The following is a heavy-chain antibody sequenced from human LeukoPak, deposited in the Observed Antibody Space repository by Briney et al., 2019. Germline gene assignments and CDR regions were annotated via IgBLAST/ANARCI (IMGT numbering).Heavy chain of an antibody. CDR3: ARGQWYYYGSGSYYNWFDP. CDR2: IYPSDSDT. D-gene: IGHD3-10*01. J-gene: IGHJ5*02. V-gene: IGHV5-51*01. CDR1: GYSFSTYW. Sequence: GESLQISCQGSGYSFSTYWIGWVRQMPGKGLEWMGVIYPSDSDTRYSPSFQGQVTISADKYISTAYLQWSSLKASDTAMYYCARGQWYYYGSGSYYNWFDPWGQGTLVTVSS.